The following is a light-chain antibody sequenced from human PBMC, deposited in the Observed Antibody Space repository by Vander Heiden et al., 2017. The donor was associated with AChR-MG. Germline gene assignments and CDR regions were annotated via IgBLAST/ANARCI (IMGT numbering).Light chain of an antibody. V-gene: IGLV1-51*02. CDR1: SANIGNNY. CDR3: GTWDSSLSAVA. CDR2: ENN. Sequence: QSVFTQPPSVSAAPGQKVTVSCSGISANIGNNYVSWYQQLPGTAPKLLIYENNKRPSGIPDRFSGSKSGTSATLGITGLQTGDEADYYCGTWDSSLSAVAFGGGTKLTVL. J-gene: IGLJ2*01.